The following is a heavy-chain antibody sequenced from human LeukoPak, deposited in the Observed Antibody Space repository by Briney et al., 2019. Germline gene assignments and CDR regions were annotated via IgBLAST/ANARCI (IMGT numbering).Heavy chain of an antibody. CDR3: ARRLTQYDCFDP. Sequence: SQTLSLTCAISGDSVSSNSVTWHWIRQSPSRGLEWLGRTYYRSTWYNDYAVSVRGRITVNPDTSKNQFSLHLNSVTPEDTAVYYCARRLTQYDCFDPWGQGVLVTVSS. V-gene: IGHV6-1*01. CDR2: TYYRSTWYN. J-gene: IGHJ5*02. CDR1: GDSVSSNSVT. D-gene: IGHD2-2*01.